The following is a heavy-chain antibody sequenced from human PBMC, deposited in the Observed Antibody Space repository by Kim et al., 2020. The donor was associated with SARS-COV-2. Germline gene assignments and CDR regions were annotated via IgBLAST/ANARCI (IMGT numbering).Heavy chain of an antibody. CDR3: ASGFWSGWGFFDY. J-gene: IGHJ4*02. CDR2: ISSSSSTI. D-gene: IGHD3-3*01. Sequence: GGSLRLSCAASGFTFSSYSMNWVRQAPGKGLEWVSYISSSSSTIYYADSVKGRFTISRDNAKNSLYLQMNSLRAEDTAVYYCASGFWSGWGFFDYWGQGTLVTVSS. CDR1: GFTFSSYS. V-gene: IGHV3-48*04.